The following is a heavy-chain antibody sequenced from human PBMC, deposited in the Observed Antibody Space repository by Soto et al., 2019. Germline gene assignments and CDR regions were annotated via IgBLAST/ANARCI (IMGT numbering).Heavy chain of an antibody. V-gene: IGHV1-69*13. CDR1: GGTFSSYA. Sequence: SVKVSCKASGGTFSSYAISWVRQAPGQGLEWMGGIIPICGTANYAQKFQGRVTITADASMSTAYMELSRLRSDDTAVYYCARDTGNSSMDAWCQENTVTVSS. CDR3: ARDTGNSSMDA. D-gene: IGHD1-7*01. CDR2: IIPICGTA. J-gene: IGHJ6*02.